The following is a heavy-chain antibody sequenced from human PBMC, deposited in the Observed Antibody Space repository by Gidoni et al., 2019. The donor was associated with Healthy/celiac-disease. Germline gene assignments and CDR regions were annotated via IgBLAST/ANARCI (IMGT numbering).Heavy chain of an antibody. CDR1: GFTFSSYW. V-gene: IGHV3-74*01. Sequence: EVQLVESGGGLVQPGGSLRLSCAASGFTFSSYWMHWGRQAPGKGLVWVSRIKSDGSSTSYADSVKGRFTISRDNAKNTLYLQMNSLRAEDTAVYYCASDANEYSSSGDWFDPWGQGTLVTVSS. CDR3: ASDANEYSSSGDWFDP. D-gene: IGHD6-6*01. J-gene: IGHJ5*02. CDR2: IKSDGSST.